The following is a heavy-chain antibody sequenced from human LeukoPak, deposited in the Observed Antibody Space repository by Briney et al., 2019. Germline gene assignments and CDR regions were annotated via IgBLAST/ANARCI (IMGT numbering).Heavy chain of an antibody. Sequence: HTGGSLRLSCAASGFTFSSYGMHWVRQAPGKGLEGVAFIRYDGSNKYYIDSVKGRFTLSRDNSKNTLYLQMNSLRAEDTAVYYCAKDRISGYSFGLVGMDVWGQGTTVTVSS. V-gene: IGHV3-30*02. D-gene: IGHD5-18*01. CDR1: GFTFSSYG. CDR3: AKDRISGYSFGLVGMDV. J-gene: IGHJ6*02. CDR2: IRYDGSNK.